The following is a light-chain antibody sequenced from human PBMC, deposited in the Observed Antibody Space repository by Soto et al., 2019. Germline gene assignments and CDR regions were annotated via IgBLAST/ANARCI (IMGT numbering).Light chain of an antibody. J-gene: IGKJ4*01. CDR1: QGIGDT. CDR3: QRDNNWPLT. Sequence: EIIMTQSPATLSVSPGEGATLSCRASQGIGDTLAWYQHNPGQTPRLLIYDTSTRATGVPARFSGSRSGTEFTLTSNNLSSEDFAVYYGQRDNNWPLTFGGGTKVENK. V-gene: IGKV3-15*01. CDR2: DTS.